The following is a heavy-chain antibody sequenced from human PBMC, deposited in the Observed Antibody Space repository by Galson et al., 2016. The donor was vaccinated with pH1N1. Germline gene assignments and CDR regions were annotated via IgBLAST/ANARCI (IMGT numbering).Heavy chain of an antibody. CDR2: IDWDDDK. D-gene: IGHD4-17*01. CDR1: GFSLSTSGMC. J-gene: IGHJ4*02. V-gene: IGHV2-70*20. CDR3: ARLDYGDYAGYFEY. Sequence: PALVKPTQTLTLTCTFSGFSLSTSGMCVSWVRQPPGKALEWLALIDWDDDKYYSTSLKTRLTISKDTSKTQVFLTMTNMDPVDTATYYCARLDYGDYAGYFEYWGQGTQVTVSS.